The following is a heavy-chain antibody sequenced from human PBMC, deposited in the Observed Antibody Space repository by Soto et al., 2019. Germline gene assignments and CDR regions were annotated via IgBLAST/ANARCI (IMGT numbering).Heavy chain of an antibody. CDR2: IYSGGST. CDR1: GFTVSSNY. V-gene: IGHV3-66*01. Sequence: EVQLVESGGGLVQPGGSLRLSCAASGFTVSSNYMSWVRQAPGKGLEWVSVIYSGGSTYYADSVKGRFTISRDNSKNTLYLQMNSLRAEDTAVYYCARERPYYDNLGSYYYYYMDVWGKGTTVTVSS. CDR3: ARERPYYDNLGSYYYYYMDV. J-gene: IGHJ6*03. D-gene: IGHD3-9*01.